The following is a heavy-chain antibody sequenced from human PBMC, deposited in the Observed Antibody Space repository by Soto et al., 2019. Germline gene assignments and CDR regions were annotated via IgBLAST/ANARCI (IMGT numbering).Heavy chain of an antibody. CDR2: VFYGGGT. CDR1: GSSISTYY. J-gene: IGHJ4*02. CDR3: ARGDHGPRRFYFDT. Sequence: PSETLSLTCIVSGSSISTYYWTWIRQPPGKGLEWIGHVFYGGGTKYNPSLGSRVTISADTSKTLFSLNLNFVTAADTAVYYCARGDHGPRRFYFDTWGQGTLVTVSS. V-gene: IGHV4-59*01. D-gene: IGHD2-8*01.